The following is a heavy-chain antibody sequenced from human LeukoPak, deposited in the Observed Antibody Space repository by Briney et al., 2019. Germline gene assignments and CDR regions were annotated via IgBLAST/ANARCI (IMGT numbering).Heavy chain of an antibody. Sequence: PGGSLRLSCAASGFTFSSYAMSWVRQAPGKGLEWVSAISGSGGSTYYADSVKGRFTISRDNSKNTLYLQMNSLRAEDTAVYYCARDLGDGYNHFDYWGQGTLVTVSS. V-gene: IGHV3-23*01. CDR1: GFTFSSYA. D-gene: IGHD5-24*01. CDR2: ISGSGGST. CDR3: ARDLGDGYNHFDY. J-gene: IGHJ4*02.